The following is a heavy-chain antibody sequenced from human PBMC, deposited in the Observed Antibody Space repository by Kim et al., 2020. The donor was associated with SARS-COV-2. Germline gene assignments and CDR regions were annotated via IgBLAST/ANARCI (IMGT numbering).Heavy chain of an antibody. Sequence: ASVKVSCKASGYTFTSYAMHWVRQAPGQRLEWMGWINAGNGNTKYSQKFQGRVTITRDTSASTAYMELSSLRSEDTAVYYCARDLHGSGSYYRAHYFDYWGQGTLVTVSS. J-gene: IGHJ4*02. CDR1: GYTFTSYA. V-gene: IGHV1-3*01. CDR2: INAGNGNT. CDR3: ARDLHGSGSYYRAHYFDY. D-gene: IGHD3-10*01.